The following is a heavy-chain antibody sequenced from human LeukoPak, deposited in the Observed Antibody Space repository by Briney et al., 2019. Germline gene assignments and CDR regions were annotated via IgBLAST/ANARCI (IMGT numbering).Heavy chain of an antibody. D-gene: IGHD2-15*01. J-gene: IGHJ4*02. CDR3: AREVDCSGGSCYSEFDY. V-gene: IGHV4-4*07. Sequence: SETLSLTCTVSGGSISSYYWSWIRQPAGKGLEWIGRIYTSGSTNYNPSLKSRVTMSVDTSKNQFSLKLSSVTAADTAVYYCAREVDCSGGSCYSEFDYWGQGTLVTVSS. CDR1: GGSISSYY. CDR2: IYTSGST.